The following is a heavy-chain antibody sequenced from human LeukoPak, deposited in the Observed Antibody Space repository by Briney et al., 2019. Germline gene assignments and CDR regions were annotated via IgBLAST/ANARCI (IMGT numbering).Heavy chain of an antibody. CDR2: MNPNSANT. V-gene: IGHV1-8*01. J-gene: IGHJ3*02. CDR3: ARDPLGIFGVITKESAFDI. D-gene: IGHD3-3*01. Sequence: ASVKVSCKASGYTFTSYDINWVRQATGQGLEWMGWMNPNSANTGYAQKFQGRVTMTRDTSISTAYMELRSLRSDDTAVYYCARDPLGIFGVITKESAFDIWGQGTVVTVSS. CDR1: GYTFTSYD.